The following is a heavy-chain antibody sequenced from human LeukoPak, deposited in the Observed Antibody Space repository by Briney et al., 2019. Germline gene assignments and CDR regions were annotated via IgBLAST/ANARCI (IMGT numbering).Heavy chain of an antibody. CDR2: INHSGST. CDR3: ARDGVSREVGY. V-gene: IGHV4-34*01. CDR1: GGSFSGYY. J-gene: IGHJ4*02. Sequence: PSETLSLTCAVYGGSFSGYYWSWIRQPPGKGLEWIGEINHSGSTNYNPSLKSRVTISVDTSKNQFSLKLSSVTAADTAVYYCARDGVSREVGYWGQGTLVTVSS. D-gene: IGHD3-10*01.